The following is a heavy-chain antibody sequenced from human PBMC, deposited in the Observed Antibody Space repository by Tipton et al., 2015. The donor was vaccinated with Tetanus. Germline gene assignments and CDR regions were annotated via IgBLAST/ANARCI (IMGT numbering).Heavy chain of an antibody. CDR2: LYDSGST. V-gene: IGHV4-39*01. CDR1: GGSIDRSTWY. J-gene: IGHJ5*02. Sequence: LRLSCAVSGGSIDRSTWYWGWIRHSPGKGLEWIGGLYDSGSTHYNPSLESRETVSVDTPRTQFSLTLNSVTAADTAVYYCARGSQGLDPWGPGTPVTVSS. CDR3: ARGSQGLDP.